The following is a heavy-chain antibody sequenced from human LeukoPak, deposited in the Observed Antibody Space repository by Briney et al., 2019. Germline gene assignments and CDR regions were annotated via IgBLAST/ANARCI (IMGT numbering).Heavy chain of an antibody. CDR1: GYTFTSYD. D-gene: IGHD5-12*01. CDR2: IIPILGIA. V-gene: IGHV1-69*10. CDR3: AASWISVYYFDY. Sequence: GASVRVSCKASGYTFTSYDINWVRQAPGQGREWMGRIIPILGIANYAQKFQGRVTITAEKSTSTAYMELSSLRSEDTAVYYCAASWISVYYFDYWGQGTLVTVSS. J-gene: IGHJ4*02.